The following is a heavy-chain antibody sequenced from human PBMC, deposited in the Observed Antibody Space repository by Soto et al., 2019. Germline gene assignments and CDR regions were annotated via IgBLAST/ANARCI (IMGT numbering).Heavy chain of an antibody. J-gene: IGHJ4*02. Sequence: QVQLVESGGGLVKPGGSLRLSCAASGFTFSDHYMSWIRQAPGKGLEWVSYISNSGSSTQYADSVKGRFTISRDNAKNARDLKMNSLRAKGTAVYYCARSVGLGNSAHYHYRGQGNLVTVSS. CDR1: GFTFSDHY. CDR3: ARSVGLGNSAHYHY. CDR2: ISNSGSST. V-gene: IGHV3-11*01. D-gene: IGHD6-19*01.